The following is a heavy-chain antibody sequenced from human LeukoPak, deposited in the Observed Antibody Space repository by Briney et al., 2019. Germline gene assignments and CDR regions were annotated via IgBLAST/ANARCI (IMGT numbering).Heavy chain of an antibody. Sequence: GGSLRLSCAASGFTFSSYAMSWVRQAPGKGLEWVSAISGSRGSTYYADSVKGRFTISRDNSKNTLYLQMNSLRAEDTAVYYCAKGATVLRYFDWLSKAGEGFDYWGQGTLVTVSS. J-gene: IGHJ4*02. CDR3: AKGATVLRYFDWLSKAGEGFDY. V-gene: IGHV3-23*01. D-gene: IGHD3-9*01. CDR1: GFTFSSYA. CDR2: ISGSRGST.